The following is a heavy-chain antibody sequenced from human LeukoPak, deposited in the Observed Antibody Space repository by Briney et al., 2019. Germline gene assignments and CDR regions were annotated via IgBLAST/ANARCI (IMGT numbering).Heavy chain of an antibody. CDR3: ARHNYDFWSVYMDV. V-gene: IGHV3-7*01. D-gene: IGHD3-3*01. J-gene: IGHJ6*03. CDR2: IKQDGSEK. CDR1: GFTFSSYS. Sequence: GGSLRLSCAASGFTFSSYSMNWVRQAPGKGLEWLANIKQDGSEKYYVDSVKGRFTISRDNAKNSLYLQRNSLRAEDTAVYYCARHNYDFWSVYMDVWGKGTTATVSS.